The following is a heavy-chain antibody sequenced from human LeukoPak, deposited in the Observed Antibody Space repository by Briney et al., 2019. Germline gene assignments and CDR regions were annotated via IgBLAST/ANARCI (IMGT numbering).Heavy chain of an antibody. CDR1: GYTLTELS. V-gene: IGHV1-24*01. J-gene: IGHJ3*02. CDR2: FDPEDGET. Sequence: GASVKVSCKVSGYTLTELSMHWVRQAPGKGLEWMGGFDPEDGETIYAQKFQGRVTMTEDTSTDTAYMELSSLRSEDTAVYYCARAVYSSGYYFDAFDIWGQGTMVTVSS. CDR3: ARAVYSSGYYFDAFDI. D-gene: IGHD3-22*01.